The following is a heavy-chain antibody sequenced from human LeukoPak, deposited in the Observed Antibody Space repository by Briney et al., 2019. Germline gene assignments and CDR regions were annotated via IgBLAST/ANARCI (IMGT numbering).Heavy chain of an antibody. V-gene: IGHV3-30*02. J-gene: IGHJ4*02. CDR3: AKAAGLLGTGYYFDY. D-gene: IGHD7-27*01. CDR2: IRYDGSNK. Sequence: GGSLRLSCAASGFTFSSYGMHWVRQAPGKGLEWVAFIRYDGSNKYYADSVKGRFTISRDNSKNTLYLQMNSLRAEDTAVYYCAKAAGLLGTGYYFDYWGQGTLVTVSS. CDR1: GFTFSSYG.